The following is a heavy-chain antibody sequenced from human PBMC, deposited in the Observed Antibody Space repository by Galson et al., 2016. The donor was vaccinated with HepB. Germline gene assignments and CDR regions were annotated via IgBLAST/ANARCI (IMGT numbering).Heavy chain of an antibody. CDR2: TYLFGSP. CDR1: GASISSGRYS. Sequence: TLSLTCAVSGASISSGRYSWGWLRQTPGKGLEWIGYTYLFGSPFYTPSLKSRVTMSIDTSKNQFSLKLSSVTAADTAVYYCARGPYSSGWYPFDPWGQGTLVTVSS. J-gene: IGHJ5*02. V-gene: IGHV4-30-2*01. D-gene: IGHD6-19*01. CDR3: ARGPYSSGWYPFDP.